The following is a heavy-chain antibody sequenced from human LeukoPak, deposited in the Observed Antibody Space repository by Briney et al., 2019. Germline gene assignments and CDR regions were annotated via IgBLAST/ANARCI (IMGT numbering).Heavy chain of an antibody. CDR3: ARDLTTVTNYGMDV. D-gene: IGHD4-17*01. CDR1: GYTFTSYD. J-gene: IGHJ6*02. V-gene: IGHV1-8*01. CDR2: MNPNSGNT. Sequence: GASVKVSCKASGYTFTSYDINWVRQATGQGLEWMGWMNPNSGNTGYAQKFQGRVTITADKSTSTAYMELSSLRSEDTAVYYCARDLTTVTNYGMDVWGQGTTVTVSS.